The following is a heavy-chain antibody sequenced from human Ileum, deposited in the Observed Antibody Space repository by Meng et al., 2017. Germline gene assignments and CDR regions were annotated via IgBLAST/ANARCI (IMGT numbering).Heavy chain of an antibody. V-gene: IGHV4-30-4*01. CDR2: IFYTGAT. CDR1: GGSITSGDYY. Sequence: QVQLQEAGPGLGKPAQTRSRKCTVSGGSITSGDYYGSWIRQPPGKGLEWIGYIFYTGATYSNPSLKSRVTVSLDTSKSQFSLKLSSVTAADTAIYYCVSERRRSYFFDYWGQGTLVTVSS. J-gene: IGHJ4*02. CDR3: VSERRRSYFFDY.